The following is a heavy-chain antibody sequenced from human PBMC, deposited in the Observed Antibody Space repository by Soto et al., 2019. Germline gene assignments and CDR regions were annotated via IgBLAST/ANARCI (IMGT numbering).Heavy chain of an antibody. V-gene: IGHV1-58*02. CDR1: GFTFTSSA. CDR3: TTDLPDYDFWSGGRGDI. J-gene: IGHJ3*02. D-gene: IGHD3-3*01. CDR2: IVVGSGNT. Sequence: GASVKVSCKASGFTFTSSAMQWVRQARGQRLEWIGWIVVGSGNTNYAQKFQERVTITRDMSTSTAYMELSSLRSEDTAVYYCTTDLPDYDFWSGGRGDIWGQGTMVTVSS.